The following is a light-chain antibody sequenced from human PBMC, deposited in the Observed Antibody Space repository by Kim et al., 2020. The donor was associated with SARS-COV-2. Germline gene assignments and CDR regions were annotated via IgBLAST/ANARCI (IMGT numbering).Light chain of an antibody. V-gene: IGKV3-11*01. CDR3: QQRSDWPLT. J-gene: IGKJ4*01. Sequence: EIVLTQSPATLSLSPGERATLSCRASQSVGTSLVWYQQKVGQAPRLLIYDASQRATDIPAKFSGSGSGTDFTLTISSLESEDFAVYYCQQRSDWPLTFGGGTKVDIK. CDR2: DAS. CDR1: QSVGTS.